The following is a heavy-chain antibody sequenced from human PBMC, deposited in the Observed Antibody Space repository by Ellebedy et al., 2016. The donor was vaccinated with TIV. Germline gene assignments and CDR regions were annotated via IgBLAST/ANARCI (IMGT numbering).Heavy chain of an antibody. CDR3: ARGDAPLTLDD. CDR1: GFTFGSYA. V-gene: IGHV3-30-3*01. CDR2: ISFDGDST. D-gene: IGHD4-23*01. Sequence: GESLKISCAASGFTFGSYAMYWVRQAPSKGLDWVSMISFDGDSTYYSDSVEGRFSVSRDNSKNILYLQMDNLRPEETAVYYCARGDAPLTLDDWGQGSLVTVSA. J-gene: IGHJ4*02.